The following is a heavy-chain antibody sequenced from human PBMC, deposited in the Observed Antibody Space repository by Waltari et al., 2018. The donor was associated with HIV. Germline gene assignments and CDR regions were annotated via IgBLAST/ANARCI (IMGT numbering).Heavy chain of an antibody. V-gene: IGHV3-11*01. D-gene: IGHD2-8*01. Sequence: QVQLVESGGGLVKPGGSLRLSCGASGFVFSDYYMTWIRQAPGKGLEWISDISSSGDSEHYADSVKGRFTISRDNARNLLYLQMNSLRVEDTAVYYCARDLVQGAGKYAYWGQGALVTVSS. CDR2: ISSSGDSE. J-gene: IGHJ4*02. CDR1: GFVFSDYY. CDR3: ARDLVQGAGKYAY.